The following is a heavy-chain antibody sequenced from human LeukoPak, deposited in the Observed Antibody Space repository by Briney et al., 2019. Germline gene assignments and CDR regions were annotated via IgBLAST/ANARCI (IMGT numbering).Heavy chain of an antibody. Sequence: SQTLSLTCTVSGGSISSGGYYWSWIRQPAGKGLEYLGRIYSTGSTNYNPSLRCRVTISVDTSKNHFSLKLSSVTAADTAVYYCARGYPWSGKASFDYWGQGTLVTVSS. V-gene: IGHV4-61*02. CDR1: GGSISSGGYY. CDR2: IYSTGST. D-gene: IGHD3-3*01. J-gene: IGHJ4*02. CDR3: ARGYPWSGKASFDY.